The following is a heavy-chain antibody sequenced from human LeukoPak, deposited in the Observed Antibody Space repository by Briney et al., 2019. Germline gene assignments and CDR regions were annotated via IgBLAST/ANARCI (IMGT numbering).Heavy chain of an antibody. Sequence: ASVKVSCKASGYTSIGYYMHWVRQAPGQGLEWMGRINPNSGGTDYALKFQGRVTMTRDSSISIAYLEFSSLRSDDTAVYYCARDWSMTTLDYWGQGTLVTVSS. V-gene: IGHV1-2*06. CDR1: GYTSIGYY. CDR3: ARDWSMTTLDY. J-gene: IGHJ4*02. D-gene: IGHD4-17*01. CDR2: INPNSGGT.